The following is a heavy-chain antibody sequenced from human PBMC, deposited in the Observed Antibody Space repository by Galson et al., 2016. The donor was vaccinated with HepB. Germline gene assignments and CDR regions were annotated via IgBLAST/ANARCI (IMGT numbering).Heavy chain of an antibody. J-gene: IGHJ4*02. CDR3: ARDGRREYSGYDYWFDY. V-gene: IGHV3-48*02. CDR1: GFVFSGFS. Sequence: SLRLSCAASGFVFSGFSMNWVRQAPGKGLEWVAHIGSGGVAMYADSVRGRFAISRDNAKRSVYVQMNSLRDEDMAVYFCARDGRREYSGYDYWFDYWGQGTLVTVSS. CDR2: IGSGGVAM. D-gene: IGHD5-12*01.